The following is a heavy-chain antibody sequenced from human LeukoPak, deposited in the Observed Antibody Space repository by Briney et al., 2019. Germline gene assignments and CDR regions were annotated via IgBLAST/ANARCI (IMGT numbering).Heavy chain of an antibody. CDR1: GYTFTSYA. Sequence: GASVKVSCKASGYTFTSYAMNWVRQAPGQGLEWMGWINTNTGNPTYAQGFTGRFVFSLDTSVSTAYLQISSLKAEDTAVYYCARDRTTVTTGMAVRFDPWGQGTLVTVSS. V-gene: IGHV7-4-1*02. CDR3: ARDRTTVTTGMAVRFDP. D-gene: IGHD4-17*01. CDR2: INTNTGNP. J-gene: IGHJ5*02.